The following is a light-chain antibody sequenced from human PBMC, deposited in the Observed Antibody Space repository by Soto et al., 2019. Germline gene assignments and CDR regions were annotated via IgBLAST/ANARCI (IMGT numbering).Light chain of an antibody. Sequence: GLSQPASVSGSPGQSITISCTGTSSDVGGYNYVSWYQQHPGKAPKLMIYEVSNRPSGVSNRFSGSKSGNTASLTISGLQAEDEADYYCSSYTSSSTRVFGGGTKVTVL. J-gene: IGLJ3*02. CDR3: SSYTSSSTRV. CDR2: EVS. V-gene: IGLV2-14*01. CDR1: SSDVGGYNY.